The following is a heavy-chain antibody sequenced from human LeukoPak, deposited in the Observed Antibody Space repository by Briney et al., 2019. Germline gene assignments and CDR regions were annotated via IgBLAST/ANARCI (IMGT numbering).Heavy chain of an antibody. J-gene: IGHJ4*02. Sequence: GGSLGLSCAASGFTFSSYSMNWVRQAPGKGLEWVSSISSSSSYIYYADSVKGRFTISRDNAKNSLYLQMNSLRAEDTAVYYCATLPSAYCGGDCPTNFDYWGQGTLVTVSS. D-gene: IGHD2-21*02. CDR2: ISSSSSYI. CDR3: ATLPSAYCGGDCPTNFDY. V-gene: IGHV3-21*01. CDR1: GFTFSSYS.